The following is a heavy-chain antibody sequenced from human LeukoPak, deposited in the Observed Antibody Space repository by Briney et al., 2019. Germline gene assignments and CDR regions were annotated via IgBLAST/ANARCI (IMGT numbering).Heavy chain of an antibody. CDR2: INRDGSGK. J-gene: IGHJ4*02. V-gene: IGHV3-7*01. D-gene: IGHD5-12*01. CDR3: ARVEYSGNGNLY. CDR1: GLTFINYW. Sequence: PGGSLRLSCAGSGLTFINYWMTWVRQVPGKGLEWVASINRDGSGKSYLPSVRGRFTISKDDAKDSLYLQMDSLRPEDTAIYYCARVEYSGNGNLYWGQGTLVTVSS.